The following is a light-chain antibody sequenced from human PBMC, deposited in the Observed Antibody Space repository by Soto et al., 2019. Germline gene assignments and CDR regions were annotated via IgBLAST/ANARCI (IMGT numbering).Light chain of an antibody. V-gene: IGLV2-8*01. J-gene: IGLJ2*01. CDR1: SSDVGGYNY. CDR2: EVS. Sequence: QSALTQPPSASGSPGQSVTISCTGTSSDVGGYNYVSWYQQQSGKAPKLMIYEVSKRPSGVPDRFSGSKSGNTASLTFSGLQAEDEADYYCSSYAGSNTVVFGGGTKLTVL. CDR3: SSYAGSNTVV.